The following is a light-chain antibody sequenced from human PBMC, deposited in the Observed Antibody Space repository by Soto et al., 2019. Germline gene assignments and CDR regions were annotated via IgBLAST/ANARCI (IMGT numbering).Light chain of an antibody. CDR3: LQYIDRPPT. Sequence: DVVMTQSPDSLAVSVGERATINCKSSQNLLYSDNKNYFGWYQQKSGQPPKLLISWAATRESGVPDRFIGSGSGTDLSLTIITPQAEHVAVNYCLQYIDRPPTFGQGTKVEIK. V-gene: IGKV4-1*01. CDR1: QNLLYSDNKNY. CDR2: WAA. J-gene: IGKJ1*01.